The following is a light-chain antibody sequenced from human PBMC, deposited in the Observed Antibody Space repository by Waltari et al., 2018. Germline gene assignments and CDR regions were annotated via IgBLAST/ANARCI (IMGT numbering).Light chain of an antibody. CDR1: QSINTN. CDR3: HQSDDWPPYS. V-gene: IGKV3-15*01. CDR2: GAS. J-gene: IGKJ2*03. Sequence: EIVMTQSPATLSVSPGEGATLSCRASQSINTNLAWYQQKPGQPPRLLIFGASTRATGIPDRFSGSGSGTEFTLTISSLQSEDFAIYYCHQSDDWPPYSFGQGTKLEIK.